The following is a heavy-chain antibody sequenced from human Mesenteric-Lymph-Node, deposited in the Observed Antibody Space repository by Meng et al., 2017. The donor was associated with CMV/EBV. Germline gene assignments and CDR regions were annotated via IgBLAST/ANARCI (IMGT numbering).Heavy chain of an antibody. CDR2: IDQNGSDK. CDR3: ARDVGYYNGGPEGY. J-gene: IGHJ4*02. CDR1: GFIFSTYW. Sequence: GGSLRLSCAASGFIFSTYWMSWVRQAPGKGLEWVANIDQNGSDKYYVDSVKGRFTISRDNAKSSVYLQMNSLRVEDTAVYYCARDVGYYNGGPEGYWGQGTLVTVSS. D-gene: IGHD1-26*01. V-gene: IGHV3-7*01.